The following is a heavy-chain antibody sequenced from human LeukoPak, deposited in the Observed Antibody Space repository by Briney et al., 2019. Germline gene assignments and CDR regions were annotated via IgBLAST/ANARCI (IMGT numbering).Heavy chain of an antibody. J-gene: IGHJ4*02. V-gene: IGHV3-21*01. CDR2: ISSDSAYT. CDR1: GFTLSKYT. D-gene: IGHD6-19*01. CDR3: AHQSSGWRYYFDY. Sequence: GGSLRLSCAASGFTLSKYTMNWVRQAPGKGLEWVSSISSDSAYTYYADSGKGRFTISRDNAKNSLYLQMNSLRAEDTAVYYCAHQSSGWRYYFDYWGQGTLVTVSS.